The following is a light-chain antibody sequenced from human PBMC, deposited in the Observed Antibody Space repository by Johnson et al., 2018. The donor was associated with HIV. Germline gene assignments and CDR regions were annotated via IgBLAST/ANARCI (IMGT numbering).Light chain of an antibody. Sequence: QSVLTQPPSVSAAPGQKVTISCSGSSSTIGNNYVSWYQVLPGTAPKLLLYQNDKRPSGIPDRFSGSQSGPSATLGITGLQPGDEADYSCGTWDTSLTQGGVFGTGTKVTVL. V-gene: IGLV1-51*02. J-gene: IGLJ1*01. CDR2: QND. CDR1: SSTIGNNY. CDR3: GTWDTSLTQGGV.